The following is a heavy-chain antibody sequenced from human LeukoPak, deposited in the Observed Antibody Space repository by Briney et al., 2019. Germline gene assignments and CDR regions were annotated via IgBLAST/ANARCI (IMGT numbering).Heavy chain of an antibody. J-gene: IGHJ4*02. V-gene: IGHV3-66*02. Sequence: GGSLRLSCAASGFTVSSNYMSWVRQAPGKGLEWVSVIYSGGSTYYADSVKGRFTISRDNSKNTLYLQVNSLRAEDTAVYYCAKDPRDCSSTNCYTAAAGFDYWGQGTLVTVSS. CDR1: GFTVSSNY. D-gene: IGHD2-2*02. CDR2: IYSGGST. CDR3: AKDPRDCSSTNCYTAAAGFDY.